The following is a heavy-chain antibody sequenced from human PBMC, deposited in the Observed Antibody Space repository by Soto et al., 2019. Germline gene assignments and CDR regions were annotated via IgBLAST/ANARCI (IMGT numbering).Heavy chain of an antibody. Sequence: AASVKVSCKASGGTFSSYAISCVRQAPGQGLEWMGGIIPIFGAANYAQKFQGRVTITADESTSTAYMELSSLRSEDTAVYYCARDPRIRNDYYDSSGYYDYWGQGTLVTV. V-gene: IGHV1-69*13. D-gene: IGHD3-22*01. J-gene: IGHJ4*02. CDR2: IIPIFGAA. CDR3: ARDPRIRNDYYDSSGYYDY. CDR1: GGTFSSYA.